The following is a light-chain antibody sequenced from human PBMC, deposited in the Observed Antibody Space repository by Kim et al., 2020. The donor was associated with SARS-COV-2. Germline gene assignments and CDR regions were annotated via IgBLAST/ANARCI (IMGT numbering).Light chain of an antibody. CDR1: NIGSKS. J-gene: IGLJ2*01. CDR2: YDS. CDR3: QVWDSSSDPVV. V-gene: IGLV3-21*04. Sequence: ARGKTARITCGGNNIGSKSVHWYPQKPGQAPVLVIYYDSDRPSGIPERFSGSNSGNTATLTISRVEAGDEADYYCQVWDSSSDPVVFGGGTQLTVL.